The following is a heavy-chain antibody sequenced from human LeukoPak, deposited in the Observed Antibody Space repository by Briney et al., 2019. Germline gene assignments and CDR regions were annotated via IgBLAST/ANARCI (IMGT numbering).Heavy chain of an antibody. CDR1: GGSISSSRYY. Sequence: PSETLSLTCTVSGGSISSSRYYWDWIRQPPGKGLEWIGNIYYSGSSYYNPSLKSRVTISVDTSKNQFSLKLSSVTAADTAVYYCARNPLPKQQLVPLYYYYKDVWGKGTTVTVSS. CDR3: ARNPLPKQQLVPLYYYYKDV. J-gene: IGHJ6*03. CDR2: IYYSGSS. V-gene: IGHV4-39*01. D-gene: IGHD6-13*01.